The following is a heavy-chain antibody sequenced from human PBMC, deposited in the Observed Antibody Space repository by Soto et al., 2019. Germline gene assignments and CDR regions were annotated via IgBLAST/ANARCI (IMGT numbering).Heavy chain of an antibody. J-gene: IGHJ6*03. CDR3: AKDEDYYGSGSYFLSYYYMDV. CDR2: ISGSGGST. Sequence: GGSLRLSCAASGFTFSSYAMSWVRQAPGKGLEWVSAISGSGGSTYYADSVKGRFTISRDNSKNTLYLQVNSLRAEDTAVYYCAKDEDYYGSGSYFLSYYYMDVWGKGTTVTVSS. D-gene: IGHD3-10*01. V-gene: IGHV3-23*01. CDR1: GFTFSSYA.